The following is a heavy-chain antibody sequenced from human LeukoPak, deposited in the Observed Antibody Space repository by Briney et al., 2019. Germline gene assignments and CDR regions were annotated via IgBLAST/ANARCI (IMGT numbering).Heavy chain of an antibody. D-gene: IGHD6-13*01. Sequence: GGSLRLSCAAPGFTFSTYWMHWVRQVPGKGLVWVSHINSGGSSARYADPVKGRFTISRDNAKNTVYLQMNSLRGEDTAVYYCARGSTIAAAALDYWGQGTLVTVSS. CDR2: INSGGSSA. CDR1: GFTFSTYW. CDR3: ARGSTIAAAALDY. J-gene: IGHJ4*02. V-gene: IGHV3-74*01.